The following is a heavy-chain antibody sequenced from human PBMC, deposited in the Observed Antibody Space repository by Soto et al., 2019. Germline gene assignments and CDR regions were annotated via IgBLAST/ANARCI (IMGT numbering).Heavy chain of an antibody. CDR3: AKGHSDYQGDYNYYVMDV. J-gene: IGHJ6*02. Sequence: EVQLLESGGGLVQPGGSLRLSCAASGFPFSSYAISWVRQAPGRGLEWVAASTGAGGGTYNLEAVKGRFTVSRDNSKKTVYLQLDGLRAEDTAVYYCAKGHSDYQGDYNYYVMDVWGQGTTVTVSS. V-gene: IGHV3-23*01. CDR1: GFPFSSYA. D-gene: IGHD6-25*01. CDR2: STGAGGGT.